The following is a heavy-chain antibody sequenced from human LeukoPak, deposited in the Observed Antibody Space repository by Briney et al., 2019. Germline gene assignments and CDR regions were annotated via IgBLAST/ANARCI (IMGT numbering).Heavy chain of an antibody. Sequence: SGRSLRLSCAASGFSFSSYAMAWVRQAPGKGLEWVSGISGSGVSACYADSVKGRFTISRDNSKNTLFLQMNSLRVEDTAVYYCAKRDSSGWYKDPTAFDHWGQGTLVTVSS. CDR1: GFSFSSYA. CDR3: AKRDSSGWYKDPTAFDH. V-gene: IGHV3-23*01. D-gene: IGHD6-19*01. J-gene: IGHJ4*02. CDR2: ISGSGVSA.